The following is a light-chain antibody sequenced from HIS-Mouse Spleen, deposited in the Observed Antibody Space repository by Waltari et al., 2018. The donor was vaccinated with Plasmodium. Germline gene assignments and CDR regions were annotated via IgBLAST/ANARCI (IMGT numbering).Light chain of an antibody. Sequence: QSALTQPPSASGSPGQSVTISCTGPSLDVGCSNYVPWDQQHPGKAPKLMIYEVSKRPSGVPDRFSGSKSGNTASLTVSGLQAEDEADYYCSSYAGSNNLVFGGGTKLTVL. J-gene: IGLJ2*01. CDR1: SLDVGCSNY. CDR3: SSYAGSNNLV. CDR2: EVS. V-gene: IGLV2-8*01.